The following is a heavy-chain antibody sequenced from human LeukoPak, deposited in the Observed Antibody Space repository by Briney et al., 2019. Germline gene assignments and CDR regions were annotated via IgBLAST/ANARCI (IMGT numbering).Heavy chain of an antibody. CDR3: ASSNYPSYYYMDV. CDR1: GGTFSSYA. D-gene: IGHD4-11*01. CDR2: INPNSGGT. Sequence: ASVKVSCKASGGTFSSYAISWVRQAPGQGLEWMGWINPNSGGTNYAQKFQGRVTMTRDTSISTAYMELSRLRSDDTAVYYCASSNYPSYYYMDVWGKGTTVTVSS. J-gene: IGHJ6*03. V-gene: IGHV1-2*02.